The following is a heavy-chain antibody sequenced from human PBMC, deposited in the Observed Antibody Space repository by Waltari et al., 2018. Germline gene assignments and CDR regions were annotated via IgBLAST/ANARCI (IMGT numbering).Heavy chain of an antibody. D-gene: IGHD6-19*01. CDR1: GDSISNYY. CDR2: IQTSCST. CDR3: ARGGYSSGWPTFDY. J-gene: IGHJ4*02. V-gene: IGHV4-4*07. Sequence: QVQLQESGPGLVKPSETLSLTCTVSGDSISNYYWNWIRQPAERGLEGSGRIQTSCSTNYNPSLKSRVTMSIDTSKNQFSLNLTSVTAADTAVYYCARGGYSSGWPTFDYWGQGTLVTVFS.